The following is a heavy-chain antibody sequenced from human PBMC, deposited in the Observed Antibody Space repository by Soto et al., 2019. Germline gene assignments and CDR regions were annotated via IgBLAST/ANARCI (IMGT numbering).Heavy chain of an antibody. D-gene: IGHD6-19*01. V-gene: IGHV4-59*01. CDR3: ARSTGWPGFDF. Sequence: SETLSLTCSVSGSSISSFYWSWIRQPPGKGLEWIGHIHSGNTNYNPSLKSRVTISVDTSKNQLSLKLSSVTPADTAVYYCARSTGWPGFDFWGQGALVTVSS. CDR2: IHSGNT. J-gene: IGHJ4*02. CDR1: GSSISSFY.